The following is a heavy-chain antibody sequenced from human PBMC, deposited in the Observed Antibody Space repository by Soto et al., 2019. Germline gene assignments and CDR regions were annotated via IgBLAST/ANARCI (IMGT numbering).Heavy chain of an antibody. D-gene: IGHD2-8*02. V-gene: IGHV4-59*01. CDR2: IYYSGST. Sequence: VQLQESGPGLVKPSETLSLTCTVSGGSISSYYWSWIRQPPGKGLEWIGYIYYSGSTNYNPSLTSRVTISVDTSKNQFSLKLSSVTAADTAVYYCARGGVVWTYDYWGQGTLVTVSS. J-gene: IGHJ4*02. CDR1: GGSISSYY. CDR3: ARGGVVWTYDY.